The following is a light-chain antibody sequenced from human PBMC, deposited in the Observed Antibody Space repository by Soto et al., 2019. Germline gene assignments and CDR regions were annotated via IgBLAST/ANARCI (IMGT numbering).Light chain of an antibody. CDR3: SSYTSSSTLDD. J-gene: IGLJ1*01. CDR2: DVS. CDR1: SSDVGGYNY. Sequence: QSALTQPASVSGSPGQSITISCTGTSSDVGGYNYVSWYQQHPGKAPKLMIYDVSNRPAGVSNRFSGSKSGNTASLTISGLLAEDEADYYCSSYTSSSTLDDFGTGTKVTVL. V-gene: IGLV2-14*01.